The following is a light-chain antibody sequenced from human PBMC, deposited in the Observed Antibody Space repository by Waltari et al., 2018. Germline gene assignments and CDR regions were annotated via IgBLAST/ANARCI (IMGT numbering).Light chain of an antibody. CDR3: QQYHSVPRT. V-gene: IGKV4-1*01. CDR1: QSVLYSPNNKNY. J-gene: IGKJ1*01. CDR2: WAL. Sequence: DIVLTQSPDSLAVSLGERATINCKSSQSVLYSPNNKNYLGWFQQKTGQPPKLLIYWALRRESGVPDRFSGSGSGTDFTLTISSLQAEDVAVYYCQQYHSVPRTFGQGTKVEI.